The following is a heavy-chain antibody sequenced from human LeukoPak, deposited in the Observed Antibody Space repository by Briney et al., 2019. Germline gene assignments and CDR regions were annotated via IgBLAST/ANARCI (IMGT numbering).Heavy chain of an antibody. J-gene: IGHJ4*02. D-gene: IGHD3-10*01. V-gene: IGHV3-30*18. CDR2: ISHDGSNK. Sequence: GGSLRLSCAASGFTFSSYGMHWVRQAPGKGLEWMAVISHDGSNKYYADSVKGRFSISRDNSRNTLYLQMNSLRADAMGVFYCAKEGYYGSGSFPDYWGQGTLVTVSS. CDR3: AKEGYYGSGSFPDY. CDR1: GFTFSSYG.